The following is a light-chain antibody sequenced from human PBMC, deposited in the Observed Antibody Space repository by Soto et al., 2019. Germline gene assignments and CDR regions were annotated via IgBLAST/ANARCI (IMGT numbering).Light chain of an antibody. CDR1: QSVSSY. CDR3: QQRSNWPRT. V-gene: IGKV3-11*01. Sequence: VWTQAKDTISLSPGERATLSFRASQSVSSYLAWYQQKPGLAPRLLIYDASSRATGIPDRFSGSGSGTDFTLTITSLQSEDFAVYYCQQRSNWPRTCGQGTKVDI. CDR2: DAS. J-gene: IGKJ1*01.